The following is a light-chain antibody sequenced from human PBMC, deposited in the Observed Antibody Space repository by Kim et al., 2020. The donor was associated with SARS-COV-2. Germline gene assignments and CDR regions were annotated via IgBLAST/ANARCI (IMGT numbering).Light chain of an antibody. J-gene: IGKJ1*01. Sequence: SASVGDRVTSTCRASQSISSGLAWYQQKPGKAPELLIYAASTLERGVPSRFSGTGSGTEFTLTISSLQSDDLATYYCQQYNSYWTFGQGTKVDIK. CDR1: QSISSG. CDR3: QQYNSYWT. V-gene: IGKV1-5*01. CDR2: AAS.